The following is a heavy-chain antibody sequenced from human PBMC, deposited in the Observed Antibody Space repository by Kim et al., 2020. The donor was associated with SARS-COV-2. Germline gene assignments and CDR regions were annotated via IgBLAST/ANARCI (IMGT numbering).Heavy chain of an antibody. Sequence: GSLRLSCAASGFTFSNYAMTWVRQGPGKGLEWVSAITGSGGRTYYADSVKGRFTISRDNSKNTLYLQMNSLRAEDTAVYYCAKDYVEFDYWGQGTLVTV. V-gene: IGHV3-23*01. D-gene: IGHD1-1*01. CDR2: ITGSGGRT. J-gene: IGHJ4*02. CDR3: AKDYVEFDY. CDR1: GFTFSNYA.